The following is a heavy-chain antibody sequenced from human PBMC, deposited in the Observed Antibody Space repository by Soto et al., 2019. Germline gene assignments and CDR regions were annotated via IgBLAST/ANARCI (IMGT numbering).Heavy chain of an antibody. Sequence: QGLEWMGWMNPNSGNTGYAQKFQGRVTMTRNTSISTAYMELSSLRSEDTAVYYCAREKRDSSSAQCCHFLLNRSFDL. V-gene: IGHV1-8*01. CDR2: MNPNSGNT. J-gene: IGHJ2*01. D-gene: IGHD6-13*01. CDR3: AREKRDSSSAQCCHFLLNRSFDL.